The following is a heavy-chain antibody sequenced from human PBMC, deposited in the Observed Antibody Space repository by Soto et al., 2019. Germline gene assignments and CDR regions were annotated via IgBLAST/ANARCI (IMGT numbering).Heavy chain of an antibody. J-gene: IGHJ6*02. CDR2: ISGSGGST. CDR3: AKFSWNDVYYYYGMDV. V-gene: IGHV3-23*01. CDR1: GFTFSSYA. Sequence: GGSLRLSFAASGFTFSSYAMSWVRQAPGKGLEWVSAISGSGGSTYYADSVKGRFTISRDNTKNTLYLQMNSLRAEDTAVYYCAKFSWNDVYYYYGMDVWGQGTTVTVS. D-gene: IGHD1-1*01.